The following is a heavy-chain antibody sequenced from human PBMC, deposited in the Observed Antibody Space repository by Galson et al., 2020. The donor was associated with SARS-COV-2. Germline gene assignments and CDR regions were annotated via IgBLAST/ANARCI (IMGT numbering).Heavy chain of an antibody. V-gene: IGHV4-34*01. D-gene: IGHD3-10*01. CDR1: GGSFSGYY. CDR2: INHSGST. Sequence: SQASETLSLTCAVYGGSFSGYYWSWIRQPPGKGLEWIGEINHSGSTNYNPSLKSRVTISVDTSKNQFSLKLSSVTAADTAVYYCARGGSRRYYYGSGSLYYFDYWGQGTLVTVSS. J-gene: IGHJ4*02. CDR3: ARGGSRRYYYGSGSLYYFDY.